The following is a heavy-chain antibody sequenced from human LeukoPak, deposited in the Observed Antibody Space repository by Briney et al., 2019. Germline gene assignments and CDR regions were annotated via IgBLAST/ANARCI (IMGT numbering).Heavy chain of an antibody. CDR1: GFTFSDYY. J-gene: IGHJ5*02. Sequence: PGGSLTLSCAASGFTFSDYYMSWIRQTPGKGLEWLAFITDNGNSRKYADSVTGRFTISRDSAKNSVFLQMNSLRAEDSGVYYCARDVRGRTPLKLGMKWFDPWGQGTRVTVSS. D-gene: IGHD7-27*01. CDR2: ITDNGNSR. CDR3: ARDVRGRTPLKLGMKWFDP. V-gene: IGHV3-11*01.